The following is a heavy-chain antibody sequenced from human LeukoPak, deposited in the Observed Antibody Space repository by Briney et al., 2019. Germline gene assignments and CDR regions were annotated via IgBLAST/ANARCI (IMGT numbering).Heavy chain of an antibody. V-gene: IGHV4-38-2*02. CDR3: ARGIDLTAAFNAFDI. D-gene: IGHD2-2*01. CDR2: IYHSGST. Sequence: SSGTLSLTCTVSGYSISSGYYWGWIRQPPGKGLEWIGSIYHSGSTYYNPSLKSRVTISVDTSKNQFSLKLSSVTAADTAVYYCARGIDLTAAFNAFDIWGQGTMVTVSS. J-gene: IGHJ3*02. CDR1: GYSISSGYY.